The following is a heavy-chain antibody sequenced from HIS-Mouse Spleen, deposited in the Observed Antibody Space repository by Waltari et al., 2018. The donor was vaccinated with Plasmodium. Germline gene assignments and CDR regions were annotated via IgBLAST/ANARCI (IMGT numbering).Heavy chain of an antibody. CDR3: ARESSSSWYFDY. CDR1: GLPFSSYS. D-gene: IGHD6-13*01. Sequence: EVQLVESGGGLVTPGGSLRLSCAASGLPFSSYSMHWVRQAPGKGLEWVSSISSSSSYIYYADSVKGRFTISRDNAKNSLYLQMNSLRAEDTAVYYCARESSSSWYFDYWGQGTLVTVSS. V-gene: IGHV3-21*01. CDR2: ISSSSSYI. J-gene: IGHJ4*02.